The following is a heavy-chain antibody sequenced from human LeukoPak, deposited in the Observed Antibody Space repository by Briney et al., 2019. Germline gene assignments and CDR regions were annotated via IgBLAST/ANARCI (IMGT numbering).Heavy chain of an antibody. CDR2: ITSDGSDK. CDR1: GFTGSHNY. J-gene: IGHJ6*02. D-gene: IGHD5-12*01. Sequence: QTGGSLRLSCAASGFTGSHNYMSWVRQAPGKGLEWVAVITSDGSDKYYVDSVKGRFTVSRDNSKNTLYLQVNSLRPEDTAVYYCAKARYTGLDYYYYGMDVWGQGTTVTVSS. V-gene: IGHV3-30*18. CDR3: AKARYTGLDYYYYGMDV.